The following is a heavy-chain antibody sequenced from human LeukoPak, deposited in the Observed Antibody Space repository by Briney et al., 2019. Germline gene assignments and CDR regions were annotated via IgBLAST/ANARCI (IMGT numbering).Heavy chain of an antibody. CDR3: ARGLKPRPCDGDCLNAFDI. V-gene: IGHV3-53*01. J-gene: IGHJ3*02. D-gene: IGHD2-21*02. CDR2: VYSGGAT. Sequence: SVVYSGGATYYADSVKGRFTISRDNSKNTLYLQMSSLRAEDTAVYFCARGLKPRPCDGDCLNAFDIWGQGTMVTVSS.